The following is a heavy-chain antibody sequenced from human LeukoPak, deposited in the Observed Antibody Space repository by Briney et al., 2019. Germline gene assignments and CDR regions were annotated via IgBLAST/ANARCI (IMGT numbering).Heavy chain of an antibody. J-gene: IGHJ1*01. CDR2: ISISGSTI. V-gene: IGHV3-11*01. CDR3: ARSSDSSSLQYFQH. D-gene: IGHD6-6*01. Sequence: RPGGSLRLSCAASGFTFTDYYMNWIRQAPGKGLEWVSSISISGSTIYYADSVKGRFTISRGNAKNSLYLQMNSLRAEDTAVYYCARSSDSSSLQYFQHWGQGTLVTVSS. CDR1: GFTFTDYY.